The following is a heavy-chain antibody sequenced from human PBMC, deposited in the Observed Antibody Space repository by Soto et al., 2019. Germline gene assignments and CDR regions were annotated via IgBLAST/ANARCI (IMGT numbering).Heavy chain of an antibody. J-gene: IGHJ4*02. Sequence: ESGGGLVQPGRALRLSCAASGFTFDDYAMHWVRQAPVKGLEWVSGISWNGVTMGYADSVKGRFTISRDNAKNSLYLQMNSLRAEDTALYYCAKDSCSSTSCSLAYWGQGTLVAVSS. V-gene: IGHV3-9*01. CDR1: GFTFDDYA. CDR3: AKDSCSSTSCSLAY. CDR2: ISWNGVTM. D-gene: IGHD2-2*01.